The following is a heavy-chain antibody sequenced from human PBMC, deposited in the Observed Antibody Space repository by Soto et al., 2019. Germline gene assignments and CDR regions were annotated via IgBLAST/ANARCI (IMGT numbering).Heavy chain of an antibody. Sequence: SVKVSCTASGGTFSSYAISWVRQAPGQGLEWMGGIIPIFGTANYAQKFQGRVTITADESTSTAYMELSSLRSEDTAVYYCAREGTYYYDSSGYYYFDYWGQGTLVTVSS. D-gene: IGHD3-22*01. J-gene: IGHJ4*02. CDR2: IIPIFGTA. CDR3: AREGTYYYDSSGYYYFDY. CDR1: GGTFSSYA. V-gene: IGHV1-69*13.